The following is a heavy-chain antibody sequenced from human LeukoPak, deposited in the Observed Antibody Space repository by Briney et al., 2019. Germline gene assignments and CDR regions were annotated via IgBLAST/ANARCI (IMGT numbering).Heavy chain of an antibody. Sequence: ASVKVSCKASGYTFTRDSINWVRQAPGQGLESMGWISPYNDNAKYAQKFQGRVTITADKSTSTAYMELSSLRSEDTAVYYCARLLVITGTTGSDYWGQGTLVTVSS. V-gene: IGHV1-18*01. CDR2: ISPYNDNA. D-gene: IGHD1-7*01. CDR3: ARLLVITGTTGSDY. CDR1: GYTFTRDS. J-gene: IGHJ4*02.